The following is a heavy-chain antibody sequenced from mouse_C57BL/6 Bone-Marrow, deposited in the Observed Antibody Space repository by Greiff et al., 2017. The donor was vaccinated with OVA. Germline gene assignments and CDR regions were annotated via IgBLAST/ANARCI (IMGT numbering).Heavy chain of an antibody. CDR3: ARSHYYGSSYDYYAMDY. V-gene: IGHV1-82*01. CDR2: IYPGDGDT. CDR1: GYAFSSSW. D-gene: IGHD1-1*01. J-gene: IGHJ4*01. Sequence: QVQLQQSGPELVKPGASVKISCKASGYAFSSSWMNWVKQRPGKGLEWIGRIYPGDGDTNYNGKFKGKATLTADKSSSTAYMQLSSLTSEDSAVYYCARSHYYGSSYDYYAMDYWGQGTSVTVSS.